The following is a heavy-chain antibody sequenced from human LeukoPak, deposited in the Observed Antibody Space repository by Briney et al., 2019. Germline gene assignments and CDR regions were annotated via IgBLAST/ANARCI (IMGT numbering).Heavy chain of an antibody. J-gene: IGHJ4*02. V-gene: IGHV3-74*01. CDR3: ARGTSGYGTFDY. D-gene: IGHD3-9*01. Sequence: AGGSLRLSCAASGLTLSDYWMHWVRQAPGKGLVWVSRINSFGSSISYADSVEGRFTISRDNAKNTLYLQMNSLRAEDTAVYYCARGTSGYGTFDYWGQGTLVTVSS. CDR2: INSFGSSI. CDR1: GLTLSDYW.